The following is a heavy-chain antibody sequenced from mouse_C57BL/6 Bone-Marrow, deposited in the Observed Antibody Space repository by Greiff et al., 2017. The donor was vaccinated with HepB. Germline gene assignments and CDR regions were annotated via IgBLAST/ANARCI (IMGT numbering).Heavy chain of an antibody. CDR1: GYTFTSYW. CDR2: IYPSDSET. V-gene: IGHV1-61*01. J-gene: IGHJ2*01. Sequence: VQLQQPGAELVRPGSSVKLSCKASGYTFTSYWMDWVKQRPGQGLEWIGNIYPSDSETHYNQKFKDKATLTVDKSSSTAYMQLSSLTSEDSAVYYCARASATVVYFDYWGQGTTLTVSS. CDR3: ARASATVVYFDY. D-gene: IGHD1-1*01.